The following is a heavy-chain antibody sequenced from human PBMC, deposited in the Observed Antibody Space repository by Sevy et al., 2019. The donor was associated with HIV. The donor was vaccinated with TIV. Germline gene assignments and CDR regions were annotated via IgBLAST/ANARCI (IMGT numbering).Heavy chain of an antibody. CDR1: GFTFSSYA. J-gene: IGHJ4*02. CDR3: ARVSAYYYDSSGYYRYFDY. V-gene: IGHV3-23*01. D-gene: IGHD3-22*01. Sequence: GGSLRLSCAASGFTFSSYAMSWVRQAPGKGLEWVSAISGSGGSTYYADSVKGRFTISRDNSKNMLYVQMNSLRAEDTAVYYCARVSAYYYDSSGYYRYFDYWGQGTLVTVSS. CDR2: ISGSGGST.